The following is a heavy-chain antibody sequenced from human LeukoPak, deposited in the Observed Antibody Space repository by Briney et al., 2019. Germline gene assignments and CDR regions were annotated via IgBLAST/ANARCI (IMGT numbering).Heavy chain of an antibody. Sequence: PSETLSLTCAVYGGSFSGYYWSWLRQPPGKGLEWIGEINHSGSTNYNPSLKSRVTISVDTSKNQFSLKLSSVTAADTAVYYCARGSALNYDFWSGYPFGYWGQGTLVTVSS. CDR2: INHSGST. J-gene: IGHJ4*02. CDR3: ARGSALNYDFWSGYPFGY. D-gene: IGHD3-3*01. CDR1: GGSFSGYY. V-gene: IGHV4-34*01.